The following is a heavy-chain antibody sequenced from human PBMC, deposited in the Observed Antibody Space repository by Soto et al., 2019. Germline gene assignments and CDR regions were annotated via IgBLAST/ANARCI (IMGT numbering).Heavy chain of an antibody. CDR1: GGSISSGGYY. CDR2: IYYSGST. D-gene: IGHD6-13*01. J-gene: IGHJ4*02. V-gene: IGHV4-31*03. Sequence: SETLSLTCTVSGGSISSGGYYWTWIRQHPGKGLEWIGYIYYSGSTYSNPSLKSRVTISTDTSKNQFSLNLSSVTAADTAVYFCARLRKSTTAADIWGQGTLVTVS. CDR3: ARLRKSTTAADI.